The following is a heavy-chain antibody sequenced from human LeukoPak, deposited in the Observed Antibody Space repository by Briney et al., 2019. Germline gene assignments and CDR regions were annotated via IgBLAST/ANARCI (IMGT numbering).Heavy chain of an antibody. J-gene: IGHJ4*02. CDR1: GGSISSHY. V-gene: IGHV4-59*11. Sequence: PSETLSLTCTVSGGSISSHYWSWIRQPPGKGLEWIGYISYSGSTNYNPSLKSRVTMSVDTSKNQFSLKLSSVTAADTALYYCARVPFLLSNPFDYWGQGTLVTVSS. D-gene: IGHD4-11*01. CDR2: ISYSGST. CDR3: ARVPFLLSNPFDY.